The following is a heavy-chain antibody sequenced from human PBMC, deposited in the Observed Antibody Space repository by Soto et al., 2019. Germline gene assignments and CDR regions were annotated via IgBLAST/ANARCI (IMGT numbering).Heavy chain of an antibody. J-gene: IGHJ2*01. V-gene: IGHV3-30*03. CDR2: ISYDGINK. CDR1: GFTFNTYG. D-gene: IGHD1-26*01. Sequence: QVQLVESGGGVVQPGRSLGLSCAASGFTFNTYGMHWVRQAPGKGLEWVAAISYDGINKYYVDSVKGRFTISRDNSKNTLYVQMNSLIAEDTALYYCARSPQPTRGIHWYFDIWGRGILVTVSS. CDR3: ARSPQPTRGIHWYFDI.